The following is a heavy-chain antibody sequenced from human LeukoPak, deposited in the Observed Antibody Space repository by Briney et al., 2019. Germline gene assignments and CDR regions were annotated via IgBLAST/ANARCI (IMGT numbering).Heavy chain of an antibody. CDR2: IREAGGGT. J-gene: IGHJ4*02. D-gene: IGHD3-10*01. Sequence: PGGSLRLSCVVSGIKLSNYGMSWVRQAPGKGLEWVSGIREAGGGTKYADSVKGRFTISRDNSKNTLYLQMNSLRAEDTAVYFCAKRGVAIRGLLVIGLHTEAYYFDSWGQGILVTVSS. CDR3: AKRGVAIRGLLVIGLHTEAYYFDS. V-gene: IGHV3-23*01. CDR1: GIKLSNYG.